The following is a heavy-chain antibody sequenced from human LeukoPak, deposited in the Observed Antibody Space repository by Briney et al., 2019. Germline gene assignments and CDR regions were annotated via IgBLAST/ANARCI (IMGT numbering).Heavy chain of an antibody. D-gene: IGHD6-13*01. J-gene: IGHJ4*02. CDR3: ARKAAGLSLDF. CDR2: INSDGSST. CDR1: GFTFSSYW. V-gene: IGHV3-74*01. Sequence: GGSLRLSCAASGFTFSSYWMHWVRQAPGKGLVWVSRINSDGSSTNYADSVKGRFTISRGNAENTLYLQMNSLRAEDTAVYYCARKAAGLSLDFWGQGTLVTVSS.